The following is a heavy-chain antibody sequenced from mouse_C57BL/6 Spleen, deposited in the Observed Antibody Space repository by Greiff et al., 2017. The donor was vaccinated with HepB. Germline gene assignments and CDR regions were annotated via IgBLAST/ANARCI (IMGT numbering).Heavy chain of an antibody. CDR2: ISSGSSTI. V-gene: IGHV5-17*01. CDR1: GFTFSDYG. J-gene: IGHJ4*01. Sequence: EVQLQESGGGLVKPGGSLKLSCAASGFTFSDYGMHWVRQAPEKGLEWVAYISSGSSTIYYADTVKGRFTISRDNAKNTLFLQMTSLRSEDTAMYYCARDGYYLYYAMDYWGQGTSVTVSS. D-gene: IGHD2-3*01. CDR3: ARDGYYLYYAMDY.